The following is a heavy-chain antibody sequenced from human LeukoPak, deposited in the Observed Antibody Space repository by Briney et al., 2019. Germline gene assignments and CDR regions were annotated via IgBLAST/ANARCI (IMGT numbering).Heavy chain of an antibody. D-gene: IGHD2-21*02. CDR1: GFTFSSYG. CDR2: IWYDGSNK. CDR3: ARDHQNVVVTAISYYYGMDV. V-gene: IGHV3-33*01. J-gene: IGHJ6*02. Sequence: GRSLRLSCAASGFTFSSYGTHWVRQAPGKGLEWVAVIWYDGSNKYYADSVKGRFTISRDNSKNTLYLQMNSLRAEDTAVYYCARDHQNVVVTAISYYYGMDVWGQGTTVTVSS.